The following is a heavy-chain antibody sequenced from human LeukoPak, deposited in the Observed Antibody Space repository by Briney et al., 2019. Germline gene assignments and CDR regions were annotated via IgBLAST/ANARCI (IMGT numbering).Heavy chain of an antibody. J-gene: IGHJ4*02. CDR1: GFTFSTYA. CDR2: ISGDGGST. Sequence: GGSLRLSCAASGFTFSTYAMSWVRQAPGQGLEWVSSISGDGGSTYYAESVKGRFTISRDNSKNTLYLQMNSLRAEDTAVYYCAKRPDCSTTNCFRFEYWGQGALVTVSS. CDR3: AKRPDCSTTNCFRFEY. D-gene: IGHD2-2*01. V-gene: IGHV3-23*01.